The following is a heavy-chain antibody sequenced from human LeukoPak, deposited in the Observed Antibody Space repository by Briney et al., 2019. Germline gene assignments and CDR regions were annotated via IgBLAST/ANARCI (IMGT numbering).Heavy chain of an antibody. J-gene: IGHJ4*02. CDR1: GFSFSSHS. CDR2: IQSNTVGGAT. Sequence: TGGSLRLSCAASGFSFSSHSMNWVRQAPGKGLEWVGRIQSNTVGGATDFAAPVKGRFTISRDDSRNTLYLQMNSLETDDTAVYYCTTRGSVAGGFGHWGQGTLVTVSS. V-gene: IGHV3-15*01. CDR3: TTRGSVAGGFGH. D-gene: IGHD6-19*01.